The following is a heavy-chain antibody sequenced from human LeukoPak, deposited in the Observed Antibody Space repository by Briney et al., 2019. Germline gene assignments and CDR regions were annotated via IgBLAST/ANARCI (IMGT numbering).Heavy chain of an antibody. CDR1: GGTFSSYT. J-gene: IGHJ3*02. V-gene: IGHV1-46*01. D-gene: IGHD3-10*02. CDR3: ASSVPKVDAFDI. Sequence: ASVKVSCKASGGTFSSYTISWVRQAPGQGLEWMGIINPSGGSTSYAQKFQGRVTMTRDTSTSTVYMELSSLRSEDTAVYYCASSVPKVDAFDIWGQGTMVTVSS. CDR2: INPSGGST.